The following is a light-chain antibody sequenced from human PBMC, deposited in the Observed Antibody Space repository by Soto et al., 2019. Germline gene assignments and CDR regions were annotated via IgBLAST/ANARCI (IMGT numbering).Light chain of an antibody. J-gene: IGLJ2*01. CDR3: SSYTSSSTVV. CDR1: SSDVGGYNY. V-gene: IGLV2-14*01. Sequence: QSALTQPASVSGSPGQSITISCTGTSSDVGGYNYVSWYQQHPGQAPKLMIYDVSNRPSGVSNRVSGSKSGNTASLTISGLQAEDEADYYCSSYTSSSTVVFGGGTPLTVL. CDR2: DVS.